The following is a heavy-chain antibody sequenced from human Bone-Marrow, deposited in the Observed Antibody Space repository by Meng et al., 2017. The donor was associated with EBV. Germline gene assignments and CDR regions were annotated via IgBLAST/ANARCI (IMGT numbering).Heavy chain of an antibody. CDR3: ARARVGATRGTYFDY. CDR2: INHSGST. D-gene: IGHD1-26*01. Sequence: QWQLQQWGAGPLKPSETLSLTCAVYGGSFSGYYWSWIRQPPGKGLEWIGEINHSGSTNYNPSLKSRVTISVDTSKNQFSLKLSSVTAADTAVYYCARARVGATRGTYFDYWGQGTLVTVSS. V-gene: IGHV4-34*01. CDR1: GGSFSGYY. J-gene: IGHJ4*02.